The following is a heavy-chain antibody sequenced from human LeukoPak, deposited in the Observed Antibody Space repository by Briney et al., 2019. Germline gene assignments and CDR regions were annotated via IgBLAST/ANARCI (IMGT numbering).Heavy chain of an antibody. CDR2: ISWNSGSI. CDR1: GFTFDDYA. V-gene: IGHV3-9*03. D-gene: IGHD6-6*01. Sequence: GRSLRLSCAASGFTFDDYAMHWVRQASGKGLEWVSGISWNSGSIGYADSVKGRFTISRDNAKNSLYLQMNSLRAEDMASYYCAKDMAYSSSGFDYWGQGTLVTVSS. J-gene: IGHJ4*02. CDR3: AKDMAYSSSGFDY.